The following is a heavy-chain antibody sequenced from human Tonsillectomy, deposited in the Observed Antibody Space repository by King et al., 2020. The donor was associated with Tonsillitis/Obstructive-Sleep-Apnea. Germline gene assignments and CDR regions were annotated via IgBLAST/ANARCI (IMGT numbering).Heavy chain of an antibody. V-gene: IGHV3-21*01. J-gene: IGHJ4*02. CDR1: GFTFSSSS. CDR3: ASETPYVGVGEKNLDC. CDR2: IDGSSNYI. Sequence: VQLVESGGGLVKPGGSLRLSCAASGFTFSSSSMNWVRQAPGKGLEWVSSIDGSSNYIYYADSVKGRFTISRDNAKNSLYLQMNSLRAENTAVYYCASETPYVGVGEKNLDCWGQGTLVTVSS. D-gene: IGHD3-10*02.